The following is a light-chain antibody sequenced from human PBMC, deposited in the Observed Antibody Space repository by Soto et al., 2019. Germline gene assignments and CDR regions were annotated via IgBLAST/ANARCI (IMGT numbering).Light chain of an antibody. CDR3: QQYNSYSYT. Sequence: DIPMTQSPSTLSASVGDRVTITCRASQSNSSWLAWYQQKPGKAPKLLIYDASSLESGVPSRFSGSGSGTEFTLTISSLQPDDFATYYCQQYNSYSYTFGQGTKLEIK. CDR2: DAS. J-gene: IGKJ2*01. CDR1: QSNSSW. V-gene: IGKV1-5*01.